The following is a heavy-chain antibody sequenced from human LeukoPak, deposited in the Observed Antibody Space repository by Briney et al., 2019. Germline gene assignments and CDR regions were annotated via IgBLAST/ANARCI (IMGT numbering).Heavy chain of an antibody. CDR3: ARVKPNYDYVWGSYRTYYFDY. Sequence: ASVKVSCKASGGTFSSYAISWVRQAPGQGLEWMGWISAYNGNTNYAQKLQGRVTMTTDTSTSTAYMELRSLRSDDTAVYYCARVKPNYDYVWGSYRTYYFDYWGQGTLVTVSS. J-gene: IGHJ4*02. CDR1: GGTFSSYA. CDR2: ISAYNGNT. D-gene: IGHD3-16*02. V-gene: IGHV1-18*01.